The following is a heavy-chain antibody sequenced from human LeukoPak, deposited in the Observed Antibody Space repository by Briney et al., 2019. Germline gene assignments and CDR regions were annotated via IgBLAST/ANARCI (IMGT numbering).Heavy chain of an antibody. V-gene: IGHV3-21*01. D-gene: IGHD4-23*01. CDR3: ARVDEDDYGGPDAFDI. CDR2: ISSSSTYI. J-gene: IGHJ3*02. Sequence: GGSLRLSCAASGFTFSSYNMNWVRQAPGKGLEWVASISSSSTYIYYADSVKGRFTISRDNSKNTLYLQMNSLRAEDTAVYYCARVDEDDYGGPDAFDIWGQGTMVTVSS. CDR1: GFTFSSYN.